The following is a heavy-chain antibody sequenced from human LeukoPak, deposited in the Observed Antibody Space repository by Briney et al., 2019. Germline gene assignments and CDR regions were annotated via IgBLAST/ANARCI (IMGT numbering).Heavy chain of an antibody. CDR3: ARAKGVVVVPAAIRVRDWFDP. CDR2: IYYSGST. V-gene: IGHV4-30-4*01. Sequence: SQTLSLTCTVSGGSISSGDYYWSWIRQPPGKGLEWIGYIYYSGSTYYNPSLKSRVTISVDTSKNQFSLKLSSVTAADTAVYYCARAKGVVVVPAAIRVRDWFDPWGQGTLVTVSS. D-gene: IGHD2-2*02. CDR1: GGSISSGDYY. J-gene: IGHJ5*02.